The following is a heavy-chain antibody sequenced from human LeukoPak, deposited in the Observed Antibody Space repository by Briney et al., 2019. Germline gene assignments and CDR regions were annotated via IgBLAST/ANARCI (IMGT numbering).Heavy chain of an antibody. CDR2: IYYSGST. J-gene: IGHJ4*02. CDR1: GGSISSSSYY. D-gene: IGHD3-10*01. Sequence: SETLSLTCTVSGGSISSSSYYWGWIRQPPGKGLEWIGSIYYSGSTYYNPSLESRVTISVDTSQNQFSLKLSSVTAADTAVYYCARSMVRGVTTTDYWGQGTLVTVSS. CDR3: ARSMVRGVTTTDY. V-gene: IGHV4-39*01.